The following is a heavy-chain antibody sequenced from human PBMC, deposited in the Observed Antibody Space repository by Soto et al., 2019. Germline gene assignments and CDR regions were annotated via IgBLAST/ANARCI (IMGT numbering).Heavy chain of an antibody. CDR2: IYHSGSP. J-gene: IGHJ4*02. V-gene: IGHV4-30-2*01. CDR1: GGSISSGGYS. D-gene: IGHD2-2*02. CDR3: ARDAHQGYCISTSCYSVD. Sequence: PSETLSLTCAVSGGSISSGGYSWSWIRQPPGKGLEWIGYIYHSGSPYYNPSLKSRVTISVDKSKNQFSLKLSSVTAADTAVYYCARDAHQGYCISTSCYSVDWGQGTLVTVSS.